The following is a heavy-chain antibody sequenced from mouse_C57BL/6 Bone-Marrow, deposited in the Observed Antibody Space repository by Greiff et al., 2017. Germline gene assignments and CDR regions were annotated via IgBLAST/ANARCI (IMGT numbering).Heavy chain of an antibody. CDR1: GYTFTDYY. J-gene: IGHJ4*01. CDR2: INPNNGGT. Sequence: EVQLQQSGPELVKPGASVKISCKASGYTFTDYYMNWVKQSHGKSLEWIGDINPNNGGTSYNQKFKGKATLTVDKSSSTASMALRSLTSEDSAGYYCAGVWAMDYWGQGTSVTVSS. V-gene: IGHV1-26*01. CDR3: AGVWAMDY.